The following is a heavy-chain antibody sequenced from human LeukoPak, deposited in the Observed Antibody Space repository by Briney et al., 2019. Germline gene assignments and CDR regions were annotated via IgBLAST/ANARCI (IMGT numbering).Heavy chain of an antibody. V-gene: IGHV4-59*08. CDR2: IYYSGST. J-gene: IGHJ4*02. CDR1: GGSISHYY. Sequence: PSETLSLTCTVSGGSISHYYWSWIRQPPGTGLEWIGYIYYSGSTSYNPSLKSRVTISVDTSKTQFSLKLGSVTAADTAVYYCARHTTAATGTFDYWGQGTLVTVSS. CDR3: ARHTTAATGTFDY. D-gene: IGHD1-1*01.